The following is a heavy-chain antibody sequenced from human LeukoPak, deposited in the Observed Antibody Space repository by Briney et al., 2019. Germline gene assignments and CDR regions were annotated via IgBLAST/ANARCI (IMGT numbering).Heavy chain of an antibody. Sequence: PSETLSLTCTVSGGSISSSSYYWGWIRQPPGKGLEWIGSIYYSGSTYYNPSLKSRVTISVDTSKNQFSLKLSSATAADTAVYYCARVCDPFPPAGVICYWGQGTLVTVSS. CDR1: GGSISSSSYY. D-gene: IGHD3-22*01. V-gene: IGHV4-39*07. J-gene: IGHJ4*02. CDR2: IYYSGST. CDR3: ARVCDPFPPAGVICY.